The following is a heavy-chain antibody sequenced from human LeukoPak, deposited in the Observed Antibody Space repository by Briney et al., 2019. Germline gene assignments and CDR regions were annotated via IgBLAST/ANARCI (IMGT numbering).Heavy chain of an antibody. CDR1: GFTFSNYD. J-gene: IGHJ4*02. Sequence: GRSLRLSCAAYGFTFSNYDVHWVRQGPGKGLEWVAVIWFDGSNKFYADSVKGRFTISRDNSKNTLYLQMNSLRAKDTAVYYCVYSGNFPFDYWGQGTLVTLSS. D-gene: IGHD1-26*01. CDR3: VYSGNFPFDY. V-gene: IGHV3-33*01. CDR2: IWFDGSNK.